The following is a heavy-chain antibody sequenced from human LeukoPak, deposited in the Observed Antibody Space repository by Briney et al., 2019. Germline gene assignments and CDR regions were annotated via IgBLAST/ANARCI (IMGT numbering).Heavy chain of an antibody. J-gene: IGHJ5*02. CDR1: GYTFTSYD. Sequence: ASVKVSCKASGYTFTSYDINWVRQATGQGLEWMGWMNPNGGNTGYAQKFQGRVTITRNTSISTAYMELSSLRSEDTAVYYCARVRKTYSSSLGYNWFDPWGQGTLVTVSS. V-gene: IGHV1-8*03. CDR2: MNPNGGNT. D-gene: IGHD6-6*01. CDR3: ARVRKTYSSSLGYNWFDP.